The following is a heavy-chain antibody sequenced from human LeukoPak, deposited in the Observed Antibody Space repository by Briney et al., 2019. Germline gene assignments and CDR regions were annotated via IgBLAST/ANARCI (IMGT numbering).Heavy chain of an antibody. D-gene: IGHD3-10*01. Sequence: SETLSLTCTVSGGSINSRIYYWGWIRQPPGKGLEWIGSIYYSGSTYYNPSLKSRVTISVDTSKNQFSLKLSSVTAADTAVYYCARDVPFNYGSGSYYNLYFDYWGQGALVTVSS. CDR2: IYYSGST. CDR3: ARDVPFNYGSGSYYNLYFDY. V-gene: IGHV4-39*07. J-gene: IGHJ4*02. CDR1: GGSINSRIYY.